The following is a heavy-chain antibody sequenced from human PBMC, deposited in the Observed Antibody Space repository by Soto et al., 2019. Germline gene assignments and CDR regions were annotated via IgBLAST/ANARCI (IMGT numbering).Heavy chain of an antibody. CDR1: GFTFSSFA. CDR2: VTSSASST. D-gene: IGHD1-26*01. J-gene: IGHJ3*01. V-gene: IGHV3-23*01. Sequence: GQLLESGGGMVQPGGSLRLSCAASGFTFSSFAMNWVRLLPGSGLAGVAAVTSSASSTHYADSVKGRFTISRDNSKHTLYLQMNSLRADDTAVDYCAKGGAVLLDPFDVWGQGTMVTVSS. CDR3: AKGGAVLLDPFDV.